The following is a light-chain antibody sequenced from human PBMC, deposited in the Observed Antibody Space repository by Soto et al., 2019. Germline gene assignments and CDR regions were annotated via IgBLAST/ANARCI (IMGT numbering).Light chain of an antibody. J-gene: IGLJ2*01. CDR3: QTWGTGIVT. CDR2: INSDGSN. V-gene: IGLV4-69*01. CDR1: SGHTNYA. Sequence: QLVLTQSPSASASPGASVKLTCTLSSGHTNYAIAWHQQQPEKGPRFLMKINSDGSNSKGDGVPDRFSGASSGAERYFTISSLQSEDEADYYCQTWGTGIVTFGGGTKLTV.